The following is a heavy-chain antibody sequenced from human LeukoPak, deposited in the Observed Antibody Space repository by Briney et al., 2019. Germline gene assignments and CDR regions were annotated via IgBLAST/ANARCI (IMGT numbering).Heavy chain of an antibody. CDR2: ISGSGGST. V-gene: IGHV3-23*01. D-gene: IGHD3-22*01. CDR1: GFTFSSYA. Sequence: GGSLRLSCAASGFTFSSYAMSWVRQAPGKGLEWVSAISGSGGSTYYADSVKGRFTISRDNSKNTLYLQMNSLRVEDTAVYFCAKDIVSEYYYDSSGYSPGLFDYWGQGTLVTVSS. CDR3: AKDIVSEYYYDSSGYSPGLFDY. J-gene: IGHJ4*02.